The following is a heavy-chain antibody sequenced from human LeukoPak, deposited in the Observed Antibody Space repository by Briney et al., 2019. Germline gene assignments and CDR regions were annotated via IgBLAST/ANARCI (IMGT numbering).Heavy chain of an antibody. V-gene: IGHV4-59*08. CDR3: ARHVRGDSSGYYWLYFDY. Sequence: PSETLSLTCTVSGGSISTYYWSWIRQPPGKGLEWIGYMYNSGSTKYNPSLKSRVTISTDTSKNQFSLRLSSVTAADTAVYYCARHVRGDSSGYYWLYFDYWGQGTLVTVSS. CDR2: MYNSGST. J-gene: IGHJ4*02. D-gene: IGHD3-22*01. CDR1: GGSISTYY.